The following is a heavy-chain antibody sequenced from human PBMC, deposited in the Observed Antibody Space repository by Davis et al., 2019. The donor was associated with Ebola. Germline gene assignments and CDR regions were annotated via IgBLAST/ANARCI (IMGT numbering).Heavy chain of an antibody. J-gene: IGHJ4*02. D-gene: IGHD4-17*01. V-gene: IGHV1-46*01. CDR2: INPSGGST. Sequence: AASVKVSCKASGYTFTSYYMHWVRQAPGQGLEWMGIINPSGGSTSYAQKFQGRVTMTRDTSISTAYMELSRLRSDDTAVYYCARSRYGDYGDYWGQGTLVTVSS. CDR3: ARSRYGDYGDY. CDR1: GYTFTSYY.